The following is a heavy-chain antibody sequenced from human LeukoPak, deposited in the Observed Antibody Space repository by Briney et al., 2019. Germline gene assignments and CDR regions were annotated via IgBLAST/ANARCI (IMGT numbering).Heavy chain of an antibody. CDR1: GFTFSSYA. J-gene: IGHJ4*02. D-gene: IGHD3-10*01. CDR3: AKGVGSGTYRCDS. CDR2: ISGSGGST. V-gene: IGHV3-23*01. Sequence: GGAXRLACAASGFTFSSYAMNWVRQAPGKGVGWVSAISGSGGSTFHADCVKGRFTISRDNSKTTLYLQMNSLRAEDTAVYFCAKGVGSGTYRCDSWGQGTLVTVSS.